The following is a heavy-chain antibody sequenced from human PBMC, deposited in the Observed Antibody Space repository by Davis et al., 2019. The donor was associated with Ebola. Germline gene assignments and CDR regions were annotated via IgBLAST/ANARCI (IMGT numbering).Heavy chain of an antibody. J-gene: IGHJ5*02. CDR1: GFTFSSYS. D-gene: IGHD2-15*01. CDR2: ISGSGGST. Sequence: PGGSLRLSCAASGFTFSSYSMNWVRQAPGKGLEWVSAISGSGGSTYYADSVKGRFTISRDNSKNTLYLQMNSLRAEDTAVYYCVRSYCSGGSCYGWFDPWGQGTLVTVSS. V-gene: IGHV3-23*01. CDR3: VRSYCSGGSCYGWFDP.